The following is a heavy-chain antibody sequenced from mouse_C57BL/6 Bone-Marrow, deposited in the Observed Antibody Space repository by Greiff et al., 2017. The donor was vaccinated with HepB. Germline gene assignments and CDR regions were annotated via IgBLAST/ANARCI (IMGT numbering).Heavy chain of an antibody. CDR3: ERRPGTGSFDD. D-gene: IGHD4-1*01. CDR1: GFTFSSYA. Sequence: EVMLVESGGGLVKPGGSLKLSCAASGFTFSSYAMSWVRQTPEKRLEWVATISDGGSYTYYPDNVKGRFTISRDKAKNNLYLQMSHLKSEDTAMYYCERRPGTGSFDDWGQGTTLTVS. J-gene: IGHJ2*01. CDR2: ISDGGSYT. V-gene: IGHV5-4*03.